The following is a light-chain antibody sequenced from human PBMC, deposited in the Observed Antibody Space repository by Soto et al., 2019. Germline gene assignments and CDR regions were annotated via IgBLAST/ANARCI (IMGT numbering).Light chain of an antibody. CDR2: GAS. V-gene: IGKV3-15*01. CDR1: QSVYSN. CDR3: QQYNSWPRT. J-gene: IGKJ1*01. Sequence: VVMTQSPATLSVSPGERATFSCRASQSVYSNLAWYQQKPGQAPRLHIYGASSRASRVPVRFSGSGSGTEFTLTISSVESEDFAVYYCQQYNSWPRTFGQGTKVEIK.